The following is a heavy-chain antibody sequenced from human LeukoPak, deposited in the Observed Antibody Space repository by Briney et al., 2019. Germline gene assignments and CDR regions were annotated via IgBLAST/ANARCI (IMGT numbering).Heavy chain of an antibody. CDR2: ITGSGKNT. J-gene: IGHJ6*02. CDR3: AKAASSSWPSYQHGMDV. V-gene: IGHV3-23*01. D-gene: IGHD6-13*01. CDR1: GFIFSSYS. Sequence: GGSLRLSCAASGFIFSSYSMSWVRQAPGKGLEWASVITGSGKNTYYADSVKGRFTISKDNSKNAVYLQMNDLRVDDTAVYYCAKAASSSWPSYQHGMDVWGQGTTVTVSS.